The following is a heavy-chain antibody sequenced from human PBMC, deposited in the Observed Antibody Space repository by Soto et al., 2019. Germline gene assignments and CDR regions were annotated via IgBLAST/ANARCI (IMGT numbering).Heavy chain of an antibody. CDR1: GYTFTSYG. V-gene: IGHV1-18*01. Sequence: QVQLVQSGAEVKKPGASVKVSCKASGYTFTSYGISWVRQAPGQGLEWMGWISAYNGNTNYAQKLQGRVTMTTDTSTSTAYMELRSLRSDDTAVYYCARVPPLYCSSTSCYSYYYGMDVWGQGTTVTVSS. D-gene: IGHD2-2*01. J-gene: IGHJ6*02. CDR2: ISAYNGNT. CDR3: ARVPPLYCSSTSCYSYYYGMDV.